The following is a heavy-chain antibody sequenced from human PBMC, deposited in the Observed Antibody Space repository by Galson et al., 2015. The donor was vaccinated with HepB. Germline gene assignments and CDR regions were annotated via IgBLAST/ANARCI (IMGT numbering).Heavy chain of an antibody. Sequence: SVKVSCKASGYTFTRYGINWVRQAPGQGLEWMGWISGYSGSADYAKRFQGRVTMTTDTSSRTAYMEVRSLRSDGTAMYYCARGGLATVGGPTFDSWGQGTLVTVSS. J-gene: IGHJ4*02. CDR2: ISGYSGSA. D-gene: IGHD5-24*01. CDR1: GYTFTRYG. V-gene: IGHV1-18*01. CDR3: ARGGLATVGGPTFDS.